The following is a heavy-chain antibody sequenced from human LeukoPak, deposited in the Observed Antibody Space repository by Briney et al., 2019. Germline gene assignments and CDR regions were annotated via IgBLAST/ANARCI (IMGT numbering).Heavy chain of an antibody. CDR3: ARDRDYAFDY. Sequence: GGSLRLSCAASGFTFSSYSMNWVRQAPGKGLEWISHIRSATNTIDYADSVKGRFSISGDDAKNSLYLQMNSLRAEDTAVYYCARDRDYAFDYWGPGTLVTVSS. J-gene: IGHJ4*02. V-gene: IGHV3-48*01. CDR2: IRSATNTI. D-gene: IGHD3-16*01. CDR1: GFTFSSYS.